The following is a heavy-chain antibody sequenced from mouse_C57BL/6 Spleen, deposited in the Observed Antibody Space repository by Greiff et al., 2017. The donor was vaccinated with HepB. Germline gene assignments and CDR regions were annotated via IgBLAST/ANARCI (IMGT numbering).Heavy chain of an antibody. CDR2: INPSNGGT. CDR3: ARWGDYCGSSYVLNWNFDV. Sequence: QVQLQQPGTELVKPGASVKLSCKASGYTFTSYWMHWVKQRPGQGLEWIGNINPSNGGTNYNEKFKSKATLTVDKSSSTAYMQLSSLKSEDSAVYYCARWGDYCGSSYVLNWNFDVWGTGTTVTVSS. D-gene: IGHD1-1*01. J-gene: IGHJ1*03. CDR1: GYTFTSYW. V-gene: IGHV1-53*01.